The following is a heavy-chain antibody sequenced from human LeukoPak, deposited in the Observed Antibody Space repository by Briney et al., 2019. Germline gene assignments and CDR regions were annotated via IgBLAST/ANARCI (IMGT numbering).Heavy chain of an antibody. J-gene: IGHJ5*02. D-gene: IGHD6-13*01. CDR1: GGSFSGYY. Sequence: SETLSLTCAVYGGSFSGYYWSWIRQPPGKGLEWIGEINHSGSTNYNPSLKSRVTISVDTSKNQFSPKLRSVTAADTAVYYCAREGDSNSVGWFDPWGQGTLVTVSS. CDR3: AREGDSNSVGWFDP. V-gene: IGHV4-34*01. CDR2: INHSGST.